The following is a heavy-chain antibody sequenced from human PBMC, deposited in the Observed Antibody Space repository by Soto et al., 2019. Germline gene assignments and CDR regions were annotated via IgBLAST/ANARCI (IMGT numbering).Heavy chain of an antibody. CDR1: GFTFSSYA. Sequence: GXSLRLACAASGFTFSSYAMSWVRQAPVNGLEWVSAISGSGGSTYYADSVKGRFTISRDNSKNTLYLQMNSLRAEDTAVYYCAKEGCSGGSCYPERYYFDYWGQGTLVTVSS. CDR3: AKEGCSGGSCYPERYYFDY. D-gene: IGHD2-15*01. CDR2: ISGSGGST. J-gene: IGHJ4*02. V-gene: IGHV3-23*01.